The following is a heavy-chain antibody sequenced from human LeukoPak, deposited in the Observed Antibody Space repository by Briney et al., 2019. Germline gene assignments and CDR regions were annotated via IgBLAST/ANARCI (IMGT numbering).Heavy chain of an antibody. V-gene: IGHV3-48*02. Sequence: HPGGSLRLSCAASGFTFSSFGMSWVHQAPGKGLEWVSYISSSSSTIYYADSMKGRFTISRDNAKNSLYLQMNSLRDEDTAVYYCARGGGFGSRYFDYWGQGTLVTVSS. J-gene: IGHJ4*02. CDR2: ISSSSSTI. D-gene: IGHD5-18*01. CDR3: ARGGGFGSRYFDY. CDR1: GFTFSSFG.